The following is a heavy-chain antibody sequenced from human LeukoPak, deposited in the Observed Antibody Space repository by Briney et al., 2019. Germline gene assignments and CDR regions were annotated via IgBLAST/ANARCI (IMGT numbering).Heavy chain of an antibody. CDR3: ARDRRSGYDRVGY. CDR1: GFTFSSYS. D-gene: IGHD5-12*01. J-gene: IGHJ4*02. V-gene: IGHV3-21*01. CDR2: ISSSSSYI. Sequence: GGSLRLSCAASGFTFSSYSMNWVRQAPGKGLEWVSSISSSSSYIYYADSVKGRFTISRDNAKNSLYLQMNSLRAEDTAVYYCARDRRSGYDRVGYWGQGTLVTVSS.